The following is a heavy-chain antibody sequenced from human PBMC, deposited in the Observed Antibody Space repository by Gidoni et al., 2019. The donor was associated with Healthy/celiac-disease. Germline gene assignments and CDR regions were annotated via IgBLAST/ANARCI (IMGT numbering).Heavy chain of an antibody. D-gene: IGHD1-26*01. CDR2: ISSSGSTI. V-gene: IGHV3-48*03. CDR3: ARDPGGKDAFDI. CDR1: GFTFSSYE. J-gene: IGHJ3*02. Sequence: EVQLVESGGGLVQPGGSLRLSCAASGFTFSSYEMNWVRQAPGKGLEWVSYISSSGSTIYDADSVKGRFTISRDNAKNSLYLQMNSLRAEDTAVYYCARDPGGKDAFDIWGQGTMVTVSS.